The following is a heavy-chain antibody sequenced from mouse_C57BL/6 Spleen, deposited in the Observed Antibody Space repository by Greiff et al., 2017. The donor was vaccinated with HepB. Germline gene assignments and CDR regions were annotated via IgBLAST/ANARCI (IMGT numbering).Heavy chain of an antibody. CDR1: GYSITSGYY. CDR3: ARSGYYDYPSYAMDY. V-gene: IGHV3-6*01. J-gene: IGHJ4*01. D-gene: IGHD2-4*01. CDR2: ISYDGSN. Sequence: EVHLVESGPGLVKPSQSLSLTCSVTGYSITSGYYWNWIRQFPGNKLEWMGYISYDGSNNYNPSLKNRISITRDTSKNQFFLKLNSVTTEDTATYYCARSGYYDYPSYAMDYWGQGTSVTVSS.